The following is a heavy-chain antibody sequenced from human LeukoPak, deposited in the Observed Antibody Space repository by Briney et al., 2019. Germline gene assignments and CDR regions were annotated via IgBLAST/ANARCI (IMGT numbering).Heavy chain of an antibody. CDR2: ISSSSSYI. J-gene: IGHJ4*02. CDR1: GFTFSSYS. V-gene: IGHV3-21*01. Sequence: GGSLRLSCAASGFTFSSYSMNWVRQAPGKGLEWVSSISSSSSYIYYADSVKGRFTISRDNAKNSLYLQMSSLRADDTAVYYCARDIVTAMVDYWGQGTLVTVSS. CDR3: ARDIVTAMVDY. D-gene: IGHD5-12*01.